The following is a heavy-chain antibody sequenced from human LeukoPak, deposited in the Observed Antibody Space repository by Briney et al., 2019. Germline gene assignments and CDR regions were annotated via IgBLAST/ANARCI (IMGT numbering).Heavy chain of an antibody. D-gene: IGHD2-15*01. CDR2: INPNSGDT. Sequence: ASVKVSCKASGYTFSGYYMHWVRQAPGQGLQWMGWINPNSGDTGYAQKFQGRVTMTRDTSITTAYMELTNLRSDDTAVYHCARERPIVVVVAATDLDYWGQGTLVTVSS. V-gene: IGHV1-2*02. J-gene: IGHJ4*02. CDR3: ARERPIVVVVAATDLDY. CDR1: GYTFSGYY.